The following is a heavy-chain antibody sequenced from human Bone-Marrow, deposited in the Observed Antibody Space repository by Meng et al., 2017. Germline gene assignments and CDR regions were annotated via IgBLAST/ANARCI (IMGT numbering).Heavy chain of an antibody. CDR1: GFTFSDYY. CDR2: ISSSGSTI. CDR3: ARDLRPYYDFWSGYPYYGMDV. J-gene: IGHJ6*02. Sequence: GGSLRLSCAASGFTFSDYYMSWIRQAPGKGLEWVSYISSSGSTIYYADSVKGRFTISRDNAKNSLYLQMNSLRAEDTAVYYCARDLRPYYDFWSGYPYYGMDVWGQGTTVTVSS. V-gene: IGHV3-11*04. D-gene: IGHD3-3*01.